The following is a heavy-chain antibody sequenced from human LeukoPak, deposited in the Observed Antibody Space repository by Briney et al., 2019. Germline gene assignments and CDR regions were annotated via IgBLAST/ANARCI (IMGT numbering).Heavy chain of an antibody. J-gene: IGHJ5*02. CDR2: IDYSGST. CDR1: GGSISSGGYY. V-gene: IGHV4-31*03. Sequence: KPSETLSLTCTVSGGSISSGGYYWSWIRQHPGKGLEWIGYIDYSGSTYYNPSLRSRVTISVDTSKNQFSLKLSSVTAADTAVYYCARHRYYYDSSGYYYQPWGQGTLVTVSS. D-gene: IGHD3-22*01. CDR3: ARHRYYYDSSGYYYQP.